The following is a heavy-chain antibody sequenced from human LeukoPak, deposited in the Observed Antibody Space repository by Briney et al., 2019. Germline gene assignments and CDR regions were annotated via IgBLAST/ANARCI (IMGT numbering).Heavy chain of an antibody. Sequence: GGSLRLSCTASGFTFSDYAMSWLRQAPGKGLEYVGFIRSKAYGGTTEYAASVKGRFAISRDDSKSIAYLQMNSLKTEDTAVYYCSRDGRGYATPNNYWGQGTLVTVSS. J-gene: IGHJ4*02. CDR2: IRSKAYGGTT. CDR3: SRDGRGYATPNNY. D-gene: IGHD5-18*01. CDR1: GFTFSDYA. V-gene: IGHV3-49*03.